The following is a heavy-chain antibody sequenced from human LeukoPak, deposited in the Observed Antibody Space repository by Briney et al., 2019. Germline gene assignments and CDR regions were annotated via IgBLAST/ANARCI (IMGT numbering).Heavy chain of an antibody. CDR2: IIPILGIA. Sequence: SVKVSCKASGGTFSSYAISWVRQAPGQGLEWMGRIIPILGIATYAQKFQGRVTITADKSTSTAYMELSSLRSEDTAVYYCARGPPVSAYYFDYWGQGPRVTVSS. CDR1: GGTFSSYA. V-gene: IGHV1-69*04. D-gene: IGHD6-19*01. CDR3: ARGPPVSAYYFDY. J-gene: IGHJ4*02.